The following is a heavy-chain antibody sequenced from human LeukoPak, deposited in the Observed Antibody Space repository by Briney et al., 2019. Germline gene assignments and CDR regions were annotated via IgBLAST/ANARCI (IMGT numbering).Heavy chain of an antibody. CDR2: IWYDGSNK. Sequence: GGSLRLFCAASGFTFSSYGMHWVRQAPGKGLDWVAVIWYDGSNKYYADSVKGRFTISRDNSKNTLYLQMNSLRAEDTAVYYCPTGHCIGDTAMVMIDYWGQGTLVTVSS. CDR3: PTGHCIGDTAMVMIDY. V-gene: IGHV3-33*01. D-gene: IGHD5-18*01. J-gene: IGHJ4*02. CDR1: GFTFSSYG.